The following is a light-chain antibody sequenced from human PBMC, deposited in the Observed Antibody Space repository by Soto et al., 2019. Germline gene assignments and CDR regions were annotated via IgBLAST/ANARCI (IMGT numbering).Light chain of an antibody. CDR3: VLYRGSGNYV. V-gene: IGLV8-61*01. Sequence: QTVVTQEPSFSVSPGGTVTLTCGLSSGSVSTSYYPSWYQQTPGQAPRTLIYSTNTRSSGVPDRFSGSILGNKAALTITGAQADDECDYYCVLYRGSGNYVFGTGTKLTVL. CDR2: STN. J-gene: IGLJ1*01. CDR1: SGSVSTSYY.